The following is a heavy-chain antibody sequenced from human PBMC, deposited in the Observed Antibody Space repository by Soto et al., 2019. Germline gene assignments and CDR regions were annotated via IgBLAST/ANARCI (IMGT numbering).Heavy chain of an antibody. Sequence: ESGGGVVQPGRSLRLSCAASGFTFSSYGMHWVRQAPGKGLEWVAVISYDGSNKYYADSVKGRFTISRDNSKNTLYLQMNSLRAEDTAVYYCAKQLERLRYYYYYGMDVWGQGTTVTVSS. CDR3: AKQLERLRYYYYYGMDV. J-gene: IGHJ6*02. D-gene: IGHD1-1*01. V-gene: IGHV3-30*18. CDR2: ISYDGSNK. CDR1: GFTFSSYG.